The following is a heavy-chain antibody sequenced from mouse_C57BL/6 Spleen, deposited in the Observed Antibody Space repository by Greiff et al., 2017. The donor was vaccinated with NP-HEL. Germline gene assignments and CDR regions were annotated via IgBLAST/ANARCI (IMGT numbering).Heavy chain of an antibody. CDR2: IDPETGGT. Sequence: QVQLKQSGAELVRPGASVTLSCKASGYTFTDYEMHWVKQTPVHGLEWIGAIDPETGGTAYNQKFKGKAILTADKSSSTAYMELRSLTSEDSAVYYCTRDYYGSPYFDYWGQGTTLTVSS. J-gene: IGHJ2*01. D-gene: IGHD1-1*01. CDR1: GYTFTDYE. CDR3: TRDYYGSPYFDY. V-gene: IGHV1-15*01.